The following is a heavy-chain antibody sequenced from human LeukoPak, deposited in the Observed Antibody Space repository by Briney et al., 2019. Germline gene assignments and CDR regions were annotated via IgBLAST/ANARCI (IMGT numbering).Heavy chain of an antibody. J-gene: IGHJ4*02. D-gene: IGHD3-16*02. V-gene: IGHV4-59*01. Sequence: PSETLSLTCTVSGGSISSYYWSWIRQHPGKGLEWIGYIYYSGSTNYNPSLKSRVTISVDTSKNQFSLKLSSVTAADTAVYYCARYRQDDYFDYWGQGTLVTVSS. CDR3: ARYRQDDYFDY. CDR1: GGSISSYY. CDR2: IYYSGST.